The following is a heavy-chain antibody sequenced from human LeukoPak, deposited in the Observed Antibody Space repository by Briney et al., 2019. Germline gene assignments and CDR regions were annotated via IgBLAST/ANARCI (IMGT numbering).Heavy chain of an antibody. V-gene: IGHV3-21*01. CDR1: GFTFNSYS. Sequence: GGSLRLSCAASGFTFNSYSMNWVRQAPGKGREWVSSISSSSSYIYYADSVKGRCTISRENAKNSLSLQIKSCIAGDNAVVYCARDHIAVAGQHDAFDIWGQGTMVTVSS. J-gene: IGHJ3*02. CDR2: ISSSSSYI. D-gene: IGHD6-19*01. CDR3: ARDHIAVAGQHDAFDI.